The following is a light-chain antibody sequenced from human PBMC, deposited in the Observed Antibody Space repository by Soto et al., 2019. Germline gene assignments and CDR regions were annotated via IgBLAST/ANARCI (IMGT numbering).Light chain of an antibody. CDR3: CSYTSSSTRV. CDR1: SSDIATYNY. CDR2: EIS. Sequence: QSALTQPASVSGSPGQSITISCTGTSSDIATYNYVSWYQQHPGKAPKLIIFEISHRPSGVSNRFSGSKSGNTASLTISGLQAEDEADYYCCSYTSSSTRVFGGGTKVTVL. V-gene: IGLV2-14*01. J-gene: IGLJ3*02.